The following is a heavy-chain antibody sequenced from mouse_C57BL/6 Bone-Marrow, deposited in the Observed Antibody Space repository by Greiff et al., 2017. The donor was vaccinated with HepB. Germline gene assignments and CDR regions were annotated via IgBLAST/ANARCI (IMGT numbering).Heavy chain of an antibody. V-gene: IGHV1-42*01. Sequence: EVKLLESGPELVKPGASVKISCKASGYSFTGYYMNWVKQSPEKSLEWIGEINPSTGGTTYNQKFKAKATLTVDKSSSTAYMQLKSLTSEDSAVYYCAREGTDWYFDVWGTGTTVTVSS. CDR3: AREGTDWYFDV. J-gene: IGHJ1*03. CDR1: GYSFTGYY. CDR2: INPSTGGT. D-gene: IGHD4-1*01.